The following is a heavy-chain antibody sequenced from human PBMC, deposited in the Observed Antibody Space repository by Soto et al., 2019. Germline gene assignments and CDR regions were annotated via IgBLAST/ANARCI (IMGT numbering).Heavy chain of an antibody. V-gene: IGHV3-23*01. CDR3: VVIQPTVSYYYGMDV. J-gene: IGHJ6*02. D-gene: IGHD5-18*01. CDR2: ISGSGGST. Sequence: PGGSLRLSCAASGFTFSSYAMSWVRQAPGKGLEWVSAISGSGGSTYYADSVEGRFTISRDNSKNTLYLQMNSLRAEDTAVYYCVVIQPTVSYYYGMDVWGQGTTVTVSS. CDR1: GFTFSSYA.